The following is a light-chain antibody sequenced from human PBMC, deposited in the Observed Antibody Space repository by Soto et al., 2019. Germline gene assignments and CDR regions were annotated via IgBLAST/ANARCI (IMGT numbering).Light chain of an antibody. Sequence: QSALTQPASVSGSPGQSITISCTGTSSDVGGYNYVSWSQQHPGKAPKLIIYEVSNRPSGVSNRFSGSKSGNTASLTISGLQAEDEADYYCAQALQTVTFGGGTK. J-gene: IGLJ2*01. V-gene: IGLV2-14*01. CDR1: SSDVGGYNY. CDR3: AQALQTVT. CDR2: EVS.